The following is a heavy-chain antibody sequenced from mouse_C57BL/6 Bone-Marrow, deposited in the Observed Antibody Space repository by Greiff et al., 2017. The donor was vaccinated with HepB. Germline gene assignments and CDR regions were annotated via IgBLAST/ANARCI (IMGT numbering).Heavy chain of an antibody. CDR3: AGGSDGNYGGYAMDY. CDR2: IRLKSDNYAT. D-gene: IGHD2-1*01. V-gene: IGHV6-3*01. CDR1: GFTFSNYW. J-gene: IGHJ4*01. Sequence: EVQVVESGGGLVQPGGSMKLSCVASGFTFSNYWMNWVRQSPEKGLEWVAQIRLKSDNYATHYADSVKGRFTISRDDSKRSVYLQMNNLRAEDTGIYYCAGGSDGNYGGYAMDYWGQGTSVTVSS.